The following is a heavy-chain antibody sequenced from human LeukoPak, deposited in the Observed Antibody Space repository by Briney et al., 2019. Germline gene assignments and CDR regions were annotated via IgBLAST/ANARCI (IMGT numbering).Heavy chain of an antibody. CDR1: GYGFTSYW. J-gene: IGHJ4*02. V-gene: IGHV5-51*01. Sequence: GESLKISCKGSGYGFTSYWIGWVRQMPGKGLEWMGIIYPGDSDTRYSPSFQGQVTISADRSISTAFMQWSSLKASDTAMYYCARRAETGETDYWGQGTLVTVSS. CDR3: ARRAETGETDY. CDR2: IYPGDSDT. D-gene: IGHD5-24*01.